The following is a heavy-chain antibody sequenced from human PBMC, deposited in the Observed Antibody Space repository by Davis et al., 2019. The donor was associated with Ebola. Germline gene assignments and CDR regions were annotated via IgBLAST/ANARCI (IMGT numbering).Heavy chain of an antibody. J-gene: IGHJ4*02. CDR2: IIPIFGTA. D-gene: IGHD4-23*01. Sequence: SVKVSCKASGGTFSSYAISWVRQAPGQGLEWMGGIIPIFGTANYAQKFQGRVTITADESTSTAYMELSSLRSEDTAVYYCASGGAATVVTPWAYWGQGTLVTVSS. CDR1: GGTFSSYA. CDR3: ASGGAATVVTPWAY. V-gene: IGHV1-69*13.